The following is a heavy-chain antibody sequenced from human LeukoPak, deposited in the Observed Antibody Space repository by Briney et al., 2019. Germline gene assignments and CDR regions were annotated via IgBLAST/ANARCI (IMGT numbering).Heavy chain of an antibody. CDR1: GFTFSNYW. CDR3: VRDVSDENDSASRMHLDS. Sequence: GGSLRLSCAASGFTFSNYWMTWVRQAPGKGLEWVANIKKDGREKHYVDSVKGRFTISRDNARNSLFLQMNSLRAEDTAVYYCVRDVSDENDSASRMHLDSWGQGTLVSVSS. J-gene: IGHJ4*02. CDR2: IKKDGREK. D-gene: IGHD2-15*01. V-gene: IGHV3-7*01.